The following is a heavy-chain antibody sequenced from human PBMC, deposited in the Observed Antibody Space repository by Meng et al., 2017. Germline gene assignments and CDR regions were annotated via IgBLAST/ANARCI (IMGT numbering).Heavy chain of an antibody. V-gene: IGHV2-5*02. J-gene: IGHJ4*02. CDR2: IYWDDDK. CDR1: VSSLSNSGVG. D-gene: IGHD5-24*01. CDR3: AHRPNVEMATYHFDY. Sequence: SHPSLLKHPPTVTSSCSFFVSSLSNSGVGVGWIRQPPGKALEWLALIYWDDDKRYSPSLKSRLTTTKDTSKTQVVLTMTNMDPVDTATYYCAHRPNVEMATYHFDYWGQGTLVTVSS.